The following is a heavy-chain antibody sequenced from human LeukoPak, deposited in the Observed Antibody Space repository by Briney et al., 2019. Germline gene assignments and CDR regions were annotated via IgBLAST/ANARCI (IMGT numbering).Heavy chain of an antibody. CDR1: GFTFSSYA. V-gene: IGHV3-23*01. Sequence: GGSLRLSCAASGFTFSSYAMSWVRQAPGKGLEWVSAISGSGGSTYYADSVKGRFTISRDNSKNTLYLQMNSLRAEDTAVYYCAKVLAPRTTVAKGGYFGYWGQGTLVTVSS. CDR3: AKVLAPRTTVAKGGYFGY. J-gene: IGHJ4*02. CDR2: ISGSGGST. D-gene: IGHD4-23*01.